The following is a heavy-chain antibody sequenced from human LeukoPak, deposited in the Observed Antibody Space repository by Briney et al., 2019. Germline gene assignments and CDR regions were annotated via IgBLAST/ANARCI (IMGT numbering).Heavy chain of an antibody. CDR1: GYIFTVYF. V-gene: IGHV1-2*02. J-gene: IGHJ4*02. Sequence: SVKVSCKASGYIFTVYFMHWVRQAPGQGLEWMGWINPNTGGTNYAQKFQGRVTMTRDTSISTAYMELSRLRSDDTAVYYCARVAPLRLGELSFLRFWDYWGQGTLVTVSS. D-gene: IGHD3-16*02. CDR3: ARVAPLRLGELSFLRFWDY. CDR2: INPNTGGT.